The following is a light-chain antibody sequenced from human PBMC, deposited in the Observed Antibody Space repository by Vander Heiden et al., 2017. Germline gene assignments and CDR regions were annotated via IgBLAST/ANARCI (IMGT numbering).Light chain of an antibody. CDR2: QDS. CDR1: KVGDKY. Sequence: YELTQPPSAPVSPGQTASITCSGDKVGDKYACWYQQKPGQSPVLVIYQDSKRPSGIPERFSGSNSGNTATLTISGTQAMDEADYYCQAWDSSTVVFGGGTKLTVL. V-gene: IGLV3-1*01. J-gene: IGLJ2*01. CDR3: QAWDSSTVV.